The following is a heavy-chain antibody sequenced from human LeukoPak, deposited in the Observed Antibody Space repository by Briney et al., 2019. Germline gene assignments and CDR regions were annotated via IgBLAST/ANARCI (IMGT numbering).Heavy chain of an antibody. CDR2: IIPIFGTA. V-gene: IGHV1-69*01. Sequence: SVKVSFTASGGTFSSYAISWVRQAPGQGLEWMGGIIPIFGTANYAQKFQGRVTITADESTSTAYMELSSLRSEDTAVYYCAREGLRDSFDYWGQGTLVTVSS. D-gene: IGHD2-8*01. J-gene: IGHJ4*02. CDR1: GGTFSSYA. CDR3: AREGLRDSFDY.